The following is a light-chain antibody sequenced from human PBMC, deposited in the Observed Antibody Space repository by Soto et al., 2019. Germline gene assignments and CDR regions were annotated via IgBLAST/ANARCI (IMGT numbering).Light chain of an antibody. J-gene: IGKJ5*01. Sequence: EIVLTQSPGTLSPSPGERATLSCRASQSVSSNYLAWYQQKPGQAPRLLIYGASNRATGLPDRFSGSGSGTDFTLTISRLEPEDFAVYYCQQYGSSPITFGQGTRLEIK. CDR2: GAS. V-gene: IGKV3-20*01. CDR1: QSVSSNY. CDR3: QQYGSSPIT.